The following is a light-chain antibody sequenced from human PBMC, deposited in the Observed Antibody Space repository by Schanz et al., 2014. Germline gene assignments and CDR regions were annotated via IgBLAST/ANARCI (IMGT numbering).Light chain of an antibody. Sequence: QSALTQPPSASGSLGQSVTISCTGTSSDVGDYNYVSWYQQHPGKAPKLMIYEVSKRPSGVPDRFSGSKSGNTASLTVSGLQAEDEADYYCAAWDDSLNGRVFGGGTKLTVL. J-gene: IGLJ3*02. CDR3: AAWDDSLNGRV. V-gene: IGLV2-8*01. CDR2: EVS. CDR1: SSDVGDYNY.